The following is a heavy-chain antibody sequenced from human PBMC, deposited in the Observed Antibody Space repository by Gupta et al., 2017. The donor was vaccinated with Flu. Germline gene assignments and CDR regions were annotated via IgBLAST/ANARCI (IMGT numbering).Heavy chain of an antibody. V-gene: IGHV4-39*01. Sequence: RQPPGEGVGWIGGYKYHGPTHQHPAPKGSVHHTRDTVKNQFSLKLSSVITADTAVYYCARQPAWRGEWYFDVWGRGTLVTVSS. D-gene: IGHD3-10*01. CDR2: YKYHGPT. J-gene: IGHJ2*01. CDR3: ARQPAWRGEWYFDV.